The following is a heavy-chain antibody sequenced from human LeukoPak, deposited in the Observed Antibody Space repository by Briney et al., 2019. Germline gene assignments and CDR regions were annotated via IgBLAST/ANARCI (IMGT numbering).Heavy chain of an antibody. D-gene: IGHD2-2*01. CDR1: GFTFSSDT. V-gene: IGHV3-21*01. Sequence: GGSLRLSCAASGFTFSSDTMNWVRQAPGEGPEWVSSTCSTRTYICYADSVKGRFTISRDNAKNSVYLQMDSLRAEDTAVYYCARGFGGYCSSTSCLVTIDYWGQGSPVTVSS. J-gene: IGHJ4*02. CDR2: TCSTRTYI. CDR3: ARGFGGYCSSTSCLVTIDY.